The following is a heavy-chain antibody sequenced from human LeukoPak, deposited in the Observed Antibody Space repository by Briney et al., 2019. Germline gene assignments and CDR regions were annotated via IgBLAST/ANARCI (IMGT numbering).Heavy chain of an antibody. Sequence: SQTLSLTCANSGDSVSSNSAAWNWIRQSPSRGLEWLGRTYYRSKWYNDYAVSVKSRITINPDTSKNQFSLQLNSVTPEDTAVYYCARLGSSYGILSYYYYYGMDVWGQGTTVTVSS. V-gene: IGHV6-1*01. J-gene: IGHJ6*02. CDR3: ARLGSSYGILSYYYYYGMDV. D-gene: IGHD2-15*01. CDR1: GDSVSSNSAA. CDR2: TYYRSKWYN.